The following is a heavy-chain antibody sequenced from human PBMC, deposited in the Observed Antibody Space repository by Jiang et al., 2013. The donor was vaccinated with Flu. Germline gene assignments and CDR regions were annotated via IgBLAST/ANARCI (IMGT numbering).Heavy chain of an antibody. CDR1: GYSISSGYY. CDR2: IYHSGST. V-gene: IGHV4-38-2*01. Sequence: VQLVESGPGLVKPSETLSLTCAVSGYSISSGYYWGWIRQPPGKGLEWIGSIYHSGSTYYNPSLKSRVTISVDTSKNQFSLKLSSVTAADTAVYYCARHTYSSSPWYMDVWGKGTTVTVSS. J-gene: IGHJ6*03. CDR3: ARHTYSSSPWYMDV. D-gene: IGHD6-13*01.